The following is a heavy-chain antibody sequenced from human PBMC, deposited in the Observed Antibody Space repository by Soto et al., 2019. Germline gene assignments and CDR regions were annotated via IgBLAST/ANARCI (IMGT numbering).Heavy chain of an antibody. J-gene: IGHJ4*02. Sequence: QVQLVESGGGVVQPGRSLRLSCAASGFTFSRYGMHWVRQAPGKGLEWVAVISYDGSNKYYADSVKGRFTISRDNSKNTLYLQMNSLRAEDTAVYYCAKDASYYDSSGYPDYWGQGTLVTVSS. D-gene: IGHD3-22*01. CDR1: GFTFSRYG. CDR3: AKDASYYDSSGYPDY. V-gene: IGHV3-30*18. CDR2: ISYDGSNK.